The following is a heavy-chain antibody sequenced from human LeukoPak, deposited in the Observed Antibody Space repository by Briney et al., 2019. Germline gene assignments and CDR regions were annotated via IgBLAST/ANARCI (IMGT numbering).Heavy chain of an antibody. D-gene: IGHD3-3*01. J-gene: IGHJ4*02. CDR2: IYYSGST. V-gene: IGHV4-59*01. CDR3: ASSGIFGVVMK. CDR1: GGSISSYY. Sequence: PSETLSLTCTVSGGSISSYYWSWIRQPPGKGLEWIGYIYYSGSTNYNPSLKSRVTISVDTSKNQFSLKLSSVTAADTAVYYCASSGIFGVVMKWGQGTLVTVSS.